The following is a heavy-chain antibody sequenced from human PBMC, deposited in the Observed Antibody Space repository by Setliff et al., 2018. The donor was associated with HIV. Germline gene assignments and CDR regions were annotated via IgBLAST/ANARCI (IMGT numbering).Heavy chain of an antibody. V-gene: IGHV1-2*02. D-gene: IGHD2-2*01. J-gene: IGHJ6*03. CDR2: INPETGDP. CDR1: GYRFIGHY. CDR3: ARGLGAAVPAARHPYFYYYMDV. Sequence: GASVKVSCKTSGYRFIGHYLHWVRLAPGQGPEWVGWINPETGDPNYAQKFRGRVLMTRDTSITTAFLHVAKLTSDDTAVYYCARGLGAAVPAARHPYFYYYMDVWGKGTTVTVSS.